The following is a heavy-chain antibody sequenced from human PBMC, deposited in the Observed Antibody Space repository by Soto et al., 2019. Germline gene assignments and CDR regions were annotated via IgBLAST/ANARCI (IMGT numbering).Heavy chain of an antibody. D-gene: IGHD1-20*01. CDR1: GGSISSGDYY. CDR2: ISDSGST. V-gene: IGHV4-30-4*01. CDR3: VRDRITPYYYYGMDV. Sequence: SETLSLTCTVSGGSISSGDYYWSWIRQPPGKGLEWIGCISDSGSTYYNPSLESRVTISVDTSKNQFSLKLSSVTAADTAMYYCVRDRITPYYYYGMDVWGQGTTVTVSS. J-gene: IGHJ6*02.